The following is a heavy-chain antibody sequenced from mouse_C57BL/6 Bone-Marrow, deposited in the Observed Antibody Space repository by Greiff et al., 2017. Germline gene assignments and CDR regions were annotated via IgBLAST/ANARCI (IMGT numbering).Heavy chain of an antibody. CDR2: IYPRSGNT. J-gene: IGHJ1*03. Sequence: QVQLKQSGAELARPGASVKLSCKASGYTFTSYGISWVKQRTGQGLEWIGEIYPRSGNTYYNEKFKGKATLTADKSSSTAYMELRSLTSEDSAVYFCARSGDYDYDWYFDVWGTGTTVTVSS. CDR1: GYTFTSYG. D-gene: IGHD2-4*01. V-gene: IGHV1-81*01. CDR3: ARSGDYDYDWYFDV.